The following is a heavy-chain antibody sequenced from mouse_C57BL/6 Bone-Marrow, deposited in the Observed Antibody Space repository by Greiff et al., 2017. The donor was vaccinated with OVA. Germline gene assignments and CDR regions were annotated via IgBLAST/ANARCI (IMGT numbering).Heavy chain of an antibody. CDR1: GFTFSSYT. D-gene: IGHD2-4*01. J-gene: IGHJ4*01. CDR3: ARGVITTLDYAMDY. V-gene: IGHV5-9*01. CDR2: ISGGGGNT. Sequence: EVQLVESGGGLVKPGGSLKLSCAASGFTFSSYTMSWVRQTPEKRLEWVATISGGGGNTYYPDSVKGRFTISRENAKNTLYLQMSSLRSEDTALYYCARGVITTLDYAMDYWGQGTSVTVSS.